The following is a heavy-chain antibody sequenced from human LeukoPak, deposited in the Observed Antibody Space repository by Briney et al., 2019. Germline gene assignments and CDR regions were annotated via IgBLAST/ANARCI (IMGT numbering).Heavy chain of an antibody. J-gene: IGHJ4*02. Sequence: GASVKVSCKASGGTFSSYAISWVRQAPGQRLEWMGGIIPIFGTANYAQKFQGRVTITTDESTSTAYMELSSLRSEDTAVYYCASGSSSRLGNWGQRTLVTVSS. D-gene: IGHD6-6*01. CDR2: IIPIFGTA. CDR3: ASGSSSRLGN. V-gene: IGHV1-69*05. CDR1: GGTFSSYA.